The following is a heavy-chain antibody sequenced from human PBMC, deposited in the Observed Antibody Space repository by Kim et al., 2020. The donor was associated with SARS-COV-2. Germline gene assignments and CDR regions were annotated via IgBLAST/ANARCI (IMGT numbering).Heavy chain of an antibody. D-gene: IGHD3-10*01. V-gene: IGHV1-2*02. CDR3: ARGPYSPGSGSYLLDP. CDR2: INPNSGGS. Sequence: ASVKVSCKASGYSFTDYYIHWVRQAPGQGLEWMGWINPNSGGSNVAQKLQGRVTMTRDTPISIAYMDLRRLTSDDKSGYYCARGPYSPGSGSYLLDPWGQ. CDR1: GYSFTDYY. J-gene: IGHJ5*02.